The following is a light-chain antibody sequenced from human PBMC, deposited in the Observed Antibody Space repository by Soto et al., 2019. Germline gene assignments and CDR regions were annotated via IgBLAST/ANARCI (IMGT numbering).Light chain of an antibody. V-gene: IGKV3D-20*01. CDR2: DAS. CDR1: PSVSSSR. Sequence: IVLPQAPAPPFLSPGGRVTPSCGARPSVSSSRLAWYQQKPGQAPRLLMYDASRRAFGIPDRFSGSGSGTEFTLTITSLQSEDFAVYYCQQYNNWPEYTFGQGTRLEIK. J-gene: IGKJ5*01. CDR3: QQYNNWPEYT.